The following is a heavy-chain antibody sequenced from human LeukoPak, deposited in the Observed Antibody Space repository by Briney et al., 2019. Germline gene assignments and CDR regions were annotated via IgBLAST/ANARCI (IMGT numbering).Heavy chain of an antibody. CDR2: ISYDGSNK. CDR1: GFTFSSYA. D-gene: IGHD6-6*01. CDR3: AGDRLYSSSSVGFDY. J-gene: IGHJ4*02. V-gene: IGHV3-30*04. Sequence: PGGSLRLSCAASGFTFSSYAMHWVRQAPGKGLEWVAVISYDGSNKYYADSVKGRFTISRDNSKNTLYLQMNSLRAEDTAVYYCAGDRLYSSSSVGFDYWGQGTLVTVSS.